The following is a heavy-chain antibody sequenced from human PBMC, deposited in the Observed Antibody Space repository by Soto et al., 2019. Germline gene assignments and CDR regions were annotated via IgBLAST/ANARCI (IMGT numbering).Heavy chain of an antibody. V-gene: IGHV1-8*01. Sequence: QVQLVQSGAEVKTPGASVKVSCKASGYTFASYDINWVRQAPGQGLEWMGWMNPNSGNTGYAQKFQGRLTMTRDTALSIAHMELSSLRNEDTAVYFFAGSEGHNFNWLGSWGQGTL. CDR1: GYTFASYD. CDR3: AGSEGHNFNWLGS. CDR2: MNPNSGNT. D-gene: IGHD1-20*01. J-gene: IGHJ5*01.